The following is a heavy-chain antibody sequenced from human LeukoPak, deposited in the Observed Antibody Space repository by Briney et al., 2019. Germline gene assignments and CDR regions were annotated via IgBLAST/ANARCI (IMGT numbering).Heavy chain of an antibody. D-gene: IGHD1-26*01. CDR2: IYYSGST. CDR1: GDSINNYF. CDR3: ARGGSYFDY. J-gene: IGHJ4*02. Sequence: SETVSLTCTVSGDSINNYFWSWIRQPPGKGLEWIGYIYYSGSTNYNPSLKSRVTISVDTSKNQFSLKLSSVTAADAAVYYCARGGSYFDYWGQGTLVTVSS. V-gene: IGHV4-59*01.